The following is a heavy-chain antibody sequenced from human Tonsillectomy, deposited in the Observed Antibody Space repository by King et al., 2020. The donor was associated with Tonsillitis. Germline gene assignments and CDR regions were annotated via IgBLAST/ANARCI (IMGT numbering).Heavy chain of an antibody. Sequence: VQLVESGRGVVQPGRSLRLSCVASGFTFSSYAMHWVRQAPGKGLEWVAVISYDGTNKYYADSVKGRFTISRDNSKNTLYLQMNSLSSEDTAVYFCARDLDYYDSSGYYSHWGQGTLVTVSS. CDR3: ARDLDYYDSSGYYSH. D-gene: IGHD3-22*01. V-gene: IGHV3-30*04. CDR2: ISYDGTNK. CDR1: GFTFSSYA. J-gene: IGHJ4*02.